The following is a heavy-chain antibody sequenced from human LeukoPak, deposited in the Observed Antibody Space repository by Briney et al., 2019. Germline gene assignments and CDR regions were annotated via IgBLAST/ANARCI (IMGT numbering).Heavy chain of an antibody. J-gene: IGHJ4*02. CDR3: AKDGYSGYVAYYFDY. V-gene: IGHV3-23*01. CDR1: RFTFSSYA. CDR2: ISGSGGST. Sequence: GGSLRLSCAVSRFTFSSYAMTWVRQAPGRGLEWVSAISGSGGSTYYADSVKGRFTISRDNSKNTLYLQMNSLRAEDTAVYYCAKDGYSGYVAYYFDYWGQGTLVTVSS. D-gene: IGHD5-12*01.